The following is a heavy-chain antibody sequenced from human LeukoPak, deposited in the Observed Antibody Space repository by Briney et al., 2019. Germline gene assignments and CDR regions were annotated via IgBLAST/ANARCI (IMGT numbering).Heavy chain of an antibody. J-gene: IGHJ4*02. Sequence: GGSLRLSCAASGFTFSSYAMSWVRQAPGKRLELVSAISGSGGSTYYADSVKGRFTISRDNSKNTLYLQMNSLRAEDTAVYYCANYGSGSYYSFDYWGQGTLVTVSS. D-gene: IGHD3-10*01. CDR1: GFTFSSYA. CDR2: ISGSGGST. V-gene: IGHV3-23*01. CDR3: ANYGSGSYYSFDY.